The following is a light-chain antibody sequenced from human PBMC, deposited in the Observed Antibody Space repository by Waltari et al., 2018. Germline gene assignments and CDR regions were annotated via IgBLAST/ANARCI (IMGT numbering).Light chain of an antibody. V-gene: IGKV3-20*01. CDR1: QSVSGSY. J-gene: IGKJ4*01. Sequence: EIVLTQSPGTLSLSPAERATLSCSASQSVSGSYLAWYQRKPGQAPRLLIYGASSGATGIPDRFSGSGSGTDFTLTISRLEPEDFAVYYCQQYGRSPLTFGGGTKVQIK. CDR3: QQYGRSPLT. CDR2: GAS.